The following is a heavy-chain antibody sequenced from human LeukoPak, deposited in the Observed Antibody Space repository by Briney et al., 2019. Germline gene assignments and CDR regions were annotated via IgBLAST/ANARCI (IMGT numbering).Heavy chain of an antibody. J-gene: IGHJ4*02. Sequence: SETLSLTCTVSGGSISSTIYYWGWIRQPPGKGLEWIASIYYGGSTYYNPSLKSRVTISVDTSNNQFSLKLSSVTAADTAVYYCARDGRLTYLDFDYWGQGTLVTVSS. V-gene: IGHV4-39*07. CDR2: IYYGGST. D-gene: IGHD1-14*01. CDR1: GGSISSTIYY. CDR3: ARDGRLTYLDFDY.